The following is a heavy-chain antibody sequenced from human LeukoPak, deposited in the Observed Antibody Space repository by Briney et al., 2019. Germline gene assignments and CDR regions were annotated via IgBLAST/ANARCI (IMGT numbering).Heavy chain of an antibody. CDR2: INPSGGST. CDR3: ARDGAVTYYDFWSGSSNWFDP. Sequence: ASVKVSFKASGYTFTSYYMHWVRQAPGQGLEWMGIINPSGGSTSYAQKFQGRVTMTRDTSTSTVYMELSSLRSEDTAVYYCARDGAVTYYDFWSGSSNWFDPWGQGTLVTVSS. CDR1: GYTFTSYY. J-gene: IGHJ5*02. V-gene: IGHV1-46*01. D-gene: IGHD3-3*01.